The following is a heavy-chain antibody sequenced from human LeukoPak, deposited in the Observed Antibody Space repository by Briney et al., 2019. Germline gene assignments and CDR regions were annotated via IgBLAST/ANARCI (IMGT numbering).Heavy chain of an antibody. CDR3: ARADCSTTSCYSYCFDY. J-gene: IGHJ4*02. CDR1: GFTFSSYS. D-gene: IGHD2-2*01. Sequence: GGSLRLSCAASGFTFSSYSMNWGRQAPGKGRGWGSYISSSSSTIYYADSVKGRFTISRDNAKNSLYLQMNSLRAEDTAVYYCARADCSTTSCYSYCFDYWGQGTLVTVSS. CDR2: ISSSSSTI. V-gene: IGHV3-48*04.